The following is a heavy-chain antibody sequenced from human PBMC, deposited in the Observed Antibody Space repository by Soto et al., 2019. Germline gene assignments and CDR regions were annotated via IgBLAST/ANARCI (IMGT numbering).Heavy chain of an antibody. J-gene: IGHJ6*02. Sequence: QVQLQESGPGLVKPSETLSLTCTVSGGSISSYYWSWIRQPPGKGLEWIGYIYYSGSTNYNPSLKSRVTIPVDKSKNQFPLKLSSVTAADTAVYYCARDRGAFGGTGYYYGMDVWGQGTTVTVSS. CDR3: ARDRGAFGGTGYYYGMDV. D-gene: IGHD3-10*01. CDR2: IYYSGST. V-gene: IGHV4-59*01. CDR1: GGSISSYY.